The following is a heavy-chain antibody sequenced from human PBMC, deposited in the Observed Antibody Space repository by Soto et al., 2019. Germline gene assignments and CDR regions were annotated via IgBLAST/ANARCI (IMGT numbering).Heavy chain of an antibody. J-gene: IGHJ4*02. CDR2: IDNDGSAT. D-gene: IGHD1-1*01. Sequence: EVQLVESGGGLVQPGGSLRLSCVASGFTFNIYWMHWVRQAPGKGLECVSRIDNDGSATTYADSVKGRFTISRDNAKNTMFLQMTTLRVDDSAVYYCARDNWNSYWGQGTLVSVSS. V-gene: IGHV3-74*01. CDR1: GFTFNIYW. CDR3: ARDNWNSY.